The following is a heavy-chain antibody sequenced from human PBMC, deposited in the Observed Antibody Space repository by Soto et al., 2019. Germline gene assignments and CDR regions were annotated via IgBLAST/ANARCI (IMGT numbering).Heavy chain of an antibody. CDR1: GYTFTGYY. J-gene: IGHJ6*02. V-gene: IGHV1-2*04. CDR3: ARHYCSGGSCYQEPDYYYYGMDF. CDR2: INPNSGGT. D-gene: IGHD2-15*01. Sequence: ASVKVSCKASGYTFTGYYMHWVRQAPGQGLEWMGWINPNSGGTNYAQKFQGWVTMTRDTSISTAYMELSRLRSDDTAVYYCARHYCSGGSCYQEPDYYYYGMDFWGQGTTVTVSS.